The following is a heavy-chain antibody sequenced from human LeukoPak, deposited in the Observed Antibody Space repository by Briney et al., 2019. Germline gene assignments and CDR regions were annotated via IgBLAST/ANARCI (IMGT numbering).Heavy chain of an antibody. CDR3: TRDLWGAAGFDP. J-gene: IGHJ5*02. Sequence: GGSLRLSCAASAFPFGDYWMYWVRQPPGKGLMWVSRLSSDGSTRSYADSVKGRFTISRDNAKNTLYLQMNSLRDDNTAVYYCTRDLWGAAGFDPWGQGTLVTVSS. CDR2: LSSDGSTR. V-gene: IGHV3-74*01. CDR1: AFPFGDYW. D-gene: IGHD3-16*01.